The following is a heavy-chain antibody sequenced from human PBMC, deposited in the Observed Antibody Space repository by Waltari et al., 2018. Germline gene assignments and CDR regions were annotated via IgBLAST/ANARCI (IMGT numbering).Heavy chain of an antibody. J-gene: IGHJ4*02. V-gene: IGHV4-61*02. D-gene: IGHD4-17*01. CDR1: GGSISSGSYY. Sequence: QVQLQESGPGLVKPSQALSLTCTVSGGSISSGSYYCSWIRQPAGKGLEWIGRIYTSGSTNYNPSLKSRVTISVDTSKNQFSLKLSSVTAADTAVYYCARDEGDYGDYFDYWGQGTLVTVSS. CDR2: IYTSGST. CDR3: ARDEGDYGDYFDY.